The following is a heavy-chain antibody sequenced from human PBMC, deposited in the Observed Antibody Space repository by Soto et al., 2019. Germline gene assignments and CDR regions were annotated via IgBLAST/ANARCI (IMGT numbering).Heavy chain of an antibody. J-gene: IGHJ5*02. CDR3: ARKGEEGWFDP. V-gene: IGHV4-28*01. CDR1: GYPISSSTS. D-gene: IGHD2-21*01. CDR2: IYYSGRT. Sequence: SETLSLTXAVSGYPISSSTSWGWIRRPPGKGLEWIGHIYYSGRTYYNPSLKSRVTMSVDTSKNQFSLKLSSVTAVDTAVYYCARKGEEGWFDPWGQGTLVTVSS.